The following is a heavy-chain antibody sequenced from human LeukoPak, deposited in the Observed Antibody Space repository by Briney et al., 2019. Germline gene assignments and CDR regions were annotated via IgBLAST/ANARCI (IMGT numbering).Heavy chain of an antibody. D-gene: IGHD3-16*01. Sequence: GGSLRLSCAASGFTFTNYWMSWVRQAPGKGLELVANIKQDRSEKYHVDSVKGRFTISRDNAKNSLFLQMNSLRAEDTAVYYCVRQMIRFWFDPWGQGTQVTVSS. J-gene: IGHJ5*02. V-gene: IGHV3-7*01. CDR1: GFTFTNYW. CDR2: IKQDRSEK. CDR3: VRQMIRFWFDP.